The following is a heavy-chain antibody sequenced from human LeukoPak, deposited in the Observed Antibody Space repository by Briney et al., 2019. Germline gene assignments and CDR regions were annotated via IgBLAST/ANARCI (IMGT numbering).Heavy chain of an antibody. CDR3: ARQYSTSSFDP. V-gene: IGHV4-59*08. Sequence: SETLSLTCTVSGGSITTYYWRWIRQPPGKGLEWIGYIYYSGSTNYNPSLKSRVTISVDTSKNQFSLKLSSVTAADTAIYYCARQYSTSSFDPWGQGTLVTVSS. CDR1: GGSITTYY. J-gene: IGHJ5*02. CDR2: IYYSGST. D-gene: IGHD6-6*01.